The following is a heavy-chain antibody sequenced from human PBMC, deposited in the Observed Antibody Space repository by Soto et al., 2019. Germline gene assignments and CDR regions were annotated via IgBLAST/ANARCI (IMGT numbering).Heavy chain of an antibody. CDR2: INHSGST. CDR3: ASLNPSYYVSGSY. Sequence: LETLSLTCAVYGGSFSGYYLSWIRQPPGKGLEWIGEINHSGSTNYNPSLKSRVTISVDTSKNQFSLKLSSVTVAVMAVYYCASLNPSYYVSGSYWGQGTLVTVSS. D-gene: IGHD3-10*01. CDR1: GGSFSGYY. V-gene: IGHV4-34*01. J-gene: IGHJ4*02.